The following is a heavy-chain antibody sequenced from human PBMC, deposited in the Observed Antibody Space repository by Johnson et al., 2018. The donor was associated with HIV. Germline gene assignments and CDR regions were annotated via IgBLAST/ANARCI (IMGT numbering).Heavy chain of an antibody. V-gene: IGHV3-33*06. D-gene: IGHD2-2*01. CDR2: IWYDGSNT. CDR1: GFTFDDYG. J-gene: IGHJ3*02. CDR3: AKGSWGRAPYHDAFDI. Sequence: QVQLVESGGGVVRPGGSLRLSCAASGFTFDDYGMSWVRQAPGKGLEWVALIWYDGSNTYYADSVKGRLTISRDNSKNTLYLQMNSLRAEDTAVYYCAKGSWGRAPYHDAFDIWGQGTMVTVSS.